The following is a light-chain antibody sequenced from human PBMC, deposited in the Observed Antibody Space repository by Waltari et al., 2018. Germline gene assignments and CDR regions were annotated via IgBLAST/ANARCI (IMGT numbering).Light chain of an antibody. J-gene: IGKJ4*01. CDR3: QQYDNLPLT. CDR2: DAS. Sequence: DIQMTQSPSSLSASVGDRVTIACQASPDISNYLNWYQPKSGKAPKLLIYDASNLETGVPSRFSGSGSGTDFTFTISSLQPEDTATYYCQQYDNLPLTFGGGTKVEIK. CDR1: PDISNY. V-gene: IGKV1-33*01.